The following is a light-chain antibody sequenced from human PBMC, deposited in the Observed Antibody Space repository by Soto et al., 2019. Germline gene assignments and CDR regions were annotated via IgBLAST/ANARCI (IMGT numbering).Light chain of an antibody. CDR3: QQYGSSPRP. CDR2: EVS. Sequence: LMSAPPLSLAVAPGRPASISCKSSQRLLHITGETFLFWYLQKPGQSPQLLIYEVSTRVSGVPDRFSGSGSGTDFTLTISRLEPEDFAVYYCQQYGSSPRPFGQGTRLEIK. V-gene: IGKV2-29*01. CDR1: QRLLHITGETF. J-gene: IGKJ5*01.